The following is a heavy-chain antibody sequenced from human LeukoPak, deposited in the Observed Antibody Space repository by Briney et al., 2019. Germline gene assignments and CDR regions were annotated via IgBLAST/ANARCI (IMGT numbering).Heavy chain of an antibody. Sequence: SETLSLTCAVYGGSFSGYYWSWIRQPPGKGLEWIGEINHSGSTNYNPSLKSRVTISVDTSKNQFSLKLSSVTAADTAVYYCASYCSSTNCYASFDYWGQGTLVTVSS. J-gene: IGHJ4*02. CDR1: GGSFSGYY. CDR2: INHSGST. D-gene: IGHD2-2*01. V-gene: IGHV4-34*01. CDR3: ASYCSSTNCYASFDY.